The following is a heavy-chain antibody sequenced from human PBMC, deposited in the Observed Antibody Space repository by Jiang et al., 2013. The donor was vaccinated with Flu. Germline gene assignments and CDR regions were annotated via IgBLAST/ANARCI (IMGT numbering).Heavy chain of an antibody. D-gene: IGHD6-13*01. CDR1: GYTFNSYG. V-gene: IGHV1-18*01. Sequence: SGAEVKKPGASVKVSCKASGYTFNSYGISWVRQAPGQGLEWMGWISTNNGNADYAQKLQGRVTMTTDTSTSTAYMELRSLRSDDTAVYYCARHLNRDSSSCVYWGQGTLVTVSS. J-gene: IGHJ4*02. CDR2: ISTNNGNA. CDR3: ARHLNRDSSSCVY.